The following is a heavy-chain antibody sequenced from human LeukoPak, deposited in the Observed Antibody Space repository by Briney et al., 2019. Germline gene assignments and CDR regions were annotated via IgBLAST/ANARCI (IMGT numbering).Heavy chain of an antibody. CDR3: ARSGSDAFDI. CDR1: GYTFSGYY. Sequence: SVKVSCKASGYTFSGYYMHWVRQAPGQGLEWMGWIYPNSGDTKYAQKFQGRVTVTRDTSISTAFMEVRRLTSDDPAVYYSARSGSDAFDIWGQGTMVTVSS. CDR2: IYPNSGDT. D-gene: IGHD1-26*01. J-gene: IGHJ3*02. V-gene: IGHV1-2*02.